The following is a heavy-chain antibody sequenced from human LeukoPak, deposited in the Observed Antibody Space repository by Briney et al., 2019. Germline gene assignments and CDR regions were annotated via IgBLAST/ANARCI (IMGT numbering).Heavy chain of an antibody. CDR1: GFTFTIYG. Sequence: GGSLRLSCAASGFTFTIYGMNWVRQAPGKGLEWVSVVGGSGDRTYYADSVKGRFTISRDNSKNTLFLQMNNLRAEDTAVYYCAKGQVGGDYLYYLDYWGQGTLVTVSS. J-gene: IGHJ4*02. CDR3: AKGQVGGDYLYYLDY. V-gene: IGHV3-23*01. CDR2: VGGSGDRT. D-gene: IGHD4-17*01.